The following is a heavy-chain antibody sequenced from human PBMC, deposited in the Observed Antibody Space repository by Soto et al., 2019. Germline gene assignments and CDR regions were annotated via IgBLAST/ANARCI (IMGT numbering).Heavy chain of an antibody. Sequence: LSLPCSVSGVSLNSKFHYWGWVRQSPVKGLEWIASLFYSGSAYYNPTLESRVSISVDTSENQFSLKVISVTAADTGIYYCARHPFGGYAFDSWGQGTLVTVSS. D-gene: IGHD3-16*01. CDR3: ARHPFGGYAFDS. CDR1: GVSLNSKFHY. J-gene: IGHJ4*02. CDR2: LFYSGSA. V-gene: IGHV4-39*01.